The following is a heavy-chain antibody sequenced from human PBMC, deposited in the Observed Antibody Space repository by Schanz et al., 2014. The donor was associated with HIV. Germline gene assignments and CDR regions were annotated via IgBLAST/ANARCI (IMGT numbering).Heavy chain of an antibody. D-gene: IGHD3-22*01. J-gene: IGHJ6*02. CDR3: AKDRNHYDSRYRGKGNYYYYYGMDV. CDR2: MSYDGVRK. CDR1: GFSFDTFG. Sequence: QVQLVESGGGVVQPGRSLRLSRAGSGFSFDTFGIHWVRQAPGKGLEWVAVMSYDGVRKYLGDSVKGRFTISRDNSKNTVYLQMKSLRPEDTAVYYCAKDRNHYDSRYRGKGNYYYYYGMDVWGQGTTVTVSS. V-gene: IGHV3-30*18.